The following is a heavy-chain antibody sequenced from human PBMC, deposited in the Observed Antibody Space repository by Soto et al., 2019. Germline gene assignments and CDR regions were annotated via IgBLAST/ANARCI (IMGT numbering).Heavy chain of an antibody. CDR1: GFTFSTHA. J-gene: IGHJ6*02. CDR3: AKDPPWTVGPLAMDV. V-gene: IGHV3-23*01. CDR2: FSGSGGNI. Sequence: GGSLRLCCVASGFTFSTHAMSWVRQAPGKGLEWVSTFSGSGGNIYYAESVKGRFTISRDDSKNTLYLDMNSLRVEDTAVYYCAKDPPWTVGPLAMDVWGQGTTVTVSS. D-gene: IGHD2-2*01.